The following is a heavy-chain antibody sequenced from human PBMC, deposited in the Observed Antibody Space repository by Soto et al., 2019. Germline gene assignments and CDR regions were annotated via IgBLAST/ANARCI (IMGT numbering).Heavy chain of an antibody. CDR3: ARGPAWEVAAFDI. CDR1: GFTFSSYW. CDR2: IKQDGSEK. V-gene: IGHV3-7*01. Sequence: HPGGSLRLSCAASGFTFSSYWMSWVRQAPGKGLEWVANIKQDGSEKYYVDSVKGRFTISRDNAKNSLYLQMNSLRAEDTAVYYCARGPAWEVAAFDIWGQGTMVTVSS. D-gene: IGHD1-26*01. J-gene: IGHJ3*02.